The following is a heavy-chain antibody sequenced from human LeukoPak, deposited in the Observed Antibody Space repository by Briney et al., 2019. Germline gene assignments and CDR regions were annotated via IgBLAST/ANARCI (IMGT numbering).Heavy chain of an antibody. Sequence: PSETLSRTCVVYGGSFSGYFWSWIRQPPGKGLEWIGEITPSGSTNYSPSLKSRVSISIDTSKKKLSLRLTSVTAADSAVYYCASSFYYDSRDYWGQGTLVTVSS. CDR1: GGSFSGYF. CDR2: ITPSGST. D-gene: IGHD3-22*01. V-gene: IGHV4-34*01. CDR3: ASSFYYDSRDY. J-gene: IGHJ4*02.